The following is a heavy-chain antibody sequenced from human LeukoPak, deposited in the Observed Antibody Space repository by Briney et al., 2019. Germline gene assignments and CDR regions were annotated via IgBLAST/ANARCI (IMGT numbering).Heavy chain of an antibody. CDR3: AKDQVWTGRFLGWLRSDY. J-gene: IGHJ4*02. Sequence: GGSLRLSCAASGFTFSTYAMSWVRQAPGKGLEWVSAISGSGATTYFADSVKGRFTISRDNSKNTLYLQMDSLRAEDTAVYYCAKDQVWTGRFLGWLRSDYWGQGTLVTVSS. D-gene: IGHD3-3*01. CDR1: GFTFSTYA. CDR2: ISGSGATT. V-gene: IGHV3-23*01.